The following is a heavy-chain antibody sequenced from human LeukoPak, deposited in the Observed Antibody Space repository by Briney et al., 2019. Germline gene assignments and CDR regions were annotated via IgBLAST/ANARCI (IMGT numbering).Heavy chain of an antibody. CDR3: AKDGDYGSGSYPFQH. D-gene: IGHD3-10*01. J-gene: IGHJ1*01. CDR2: ISGSGGST. CDR1: GFTFSSYA. V-gene: IGHV3-23*01. Sequence: PGGSLRLSCAASGFTFSSYAMSWVRQAPGKGLEWVSAISGSGGSTYYADSVKGRFTISRDNSKKMLYLQMSSLRAEDTAVYYCAKDGDYGSGSYPFQHWGQGTLVTVSS.